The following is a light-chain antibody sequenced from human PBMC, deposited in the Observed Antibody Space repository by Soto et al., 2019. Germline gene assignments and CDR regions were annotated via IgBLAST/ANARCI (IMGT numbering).Light chain of an antibody. V-gene: IGKV3-15*01. CDR1: QSVSTN. CDR3: QQYNKWPLFT. J-gene: IGKJ3*01. Sequence: ETVMTQSPATLSVSPGERATLSCRASQSVSTNLAWYQQRPGQSPRLLIYGASTRATGIPARFSGSGSETEFTLTISSLQSEDFAVYYCQQYNKWPLFTFGPGTRVDIK. CDR2: GAS.